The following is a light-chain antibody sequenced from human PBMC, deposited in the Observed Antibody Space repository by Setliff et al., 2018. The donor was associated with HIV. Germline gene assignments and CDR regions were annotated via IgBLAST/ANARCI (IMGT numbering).Light chain of an antibody. V-gene: IGLV2-23*02. Sequence: QSVLTQPASVSGSPGQSITISCTGSSNNIGGYESISWYQQHPGEVPKLMIYDVSKRPSGVSNRFSGSKSGNTASLTISGLQAEDEADYYCCSYAGSGTYVFGTGTKVTVL. CDR2: DVS. CDR1: SNNIGGYES. J-gene: IGLJ1*01. CDR3: CSYAGSGTYV.